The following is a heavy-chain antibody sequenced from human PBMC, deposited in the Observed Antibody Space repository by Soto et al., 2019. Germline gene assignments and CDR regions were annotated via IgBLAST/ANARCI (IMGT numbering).Heavy chain of an antibody. Sequence: WESLKIACQSSGYSFSNFWIAWFRQIPGECLEWLGIIYPDDSDTRYSPSFLGQVTISADKSIKTTYLQWSSLKASDTAIYFCASSVLVTSTMNYFDLWGQGTLVTVSS. CDR3: ASSVLVTSTMNYFDL. CDR1: GYSFSNFW. CDR2: IYPDDSDT. J-gene: IGHJ4*02. V-gene: IGHV5-51*01. D-gene: IGHD2-8*02.